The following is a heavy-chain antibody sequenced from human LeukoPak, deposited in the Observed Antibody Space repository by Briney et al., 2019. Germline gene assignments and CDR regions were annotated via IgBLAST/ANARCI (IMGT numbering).Heavy chain of an antibody. Sequence: GESLQISFKGSGYRFTNYWIGWVRQMPGKGLEWMGIIYPGDSDTRYSPSFRGQVTISADKSTSTAYLQWRSLWASDTAMYYCARGAIPAAVTGGADFDYWGQGYLVTVSS. CDR2: IYPGDSDT. CDR3: ARGAIPAAVTGGADFDY. V-gene: IGHV5-51*01. CDR1: GYRFTNYW. J-gene: IGHJ4*02. D-gene: IGHD6-13*01.